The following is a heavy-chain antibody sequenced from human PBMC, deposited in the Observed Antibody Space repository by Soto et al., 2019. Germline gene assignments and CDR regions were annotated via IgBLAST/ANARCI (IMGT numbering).Heavy chain of an antibody. D-gene: IGHD6-13*01. J-gene: IGHJ6*02. CDR3: ARAYSSSWNYGMDV. CDR1: GYTFTSYG. V-gene: IGHV1-18*04. CDR2: ISAYNGNT. Sequence: ASVKVSCKASGYTFTSYGISWVRQAPGQGLEWMGWISAYNGNTNYAQKLQGRVTMTTDTSTSTAYMELRSVRSDDTAVYYCARAYSSSWNYGMDVWGQGTTVTVSS.